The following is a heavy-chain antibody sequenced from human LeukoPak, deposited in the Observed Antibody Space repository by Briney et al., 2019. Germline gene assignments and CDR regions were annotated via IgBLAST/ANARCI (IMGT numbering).Heavy chain of an antibody. D-gene: IGHD5-18*01. J-gene: IGHJ4*02. V-gene: IGHV4-30-4*01. CDR1: GGSISSGDYY. CDR3: ARAGGYSYGYGFDY. CDR2: IYYSGTT. Sequence: SETLSLTCTVSGGSISSGDYYWSWIRQPPGKGLEWIGYIYYSGTTYYNPSLKSRVTISVDTSKNQFSLKLSSVTAADTAVYYCARAGGYSYGYGFDYWGQRTLVTVSS.